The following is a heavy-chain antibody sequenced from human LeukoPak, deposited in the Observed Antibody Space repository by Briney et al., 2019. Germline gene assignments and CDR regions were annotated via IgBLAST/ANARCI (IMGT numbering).Heavy chain of an antibody. J-gene: IGHJ3*02. CDR1: GLTVSSNN. CDR2: IYSDGST. Sequence: WGSLRLTCAASGLTVSSNNMSWVRQAPGKGLEWVSVIYSDGSTYYADYVKGRFTISRDNSKNTLYLQMNMLRVEDTAMYYCAKDSTTSITGTTLYAFDIWRQGTMVTVSS. CDR3: AKDSTTSITGTTLYAFDI. V-gene: IGHV3-53*01. D-gene: IGHD1-20*01.